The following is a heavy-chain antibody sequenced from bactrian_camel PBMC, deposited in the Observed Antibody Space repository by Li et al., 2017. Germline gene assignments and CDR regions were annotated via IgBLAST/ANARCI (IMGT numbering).Heavy chain of an antibody. CDR2: IGSDNTT. CDR3: AAAYCWAQTYNY. CDR1: SFRYSSYC. Sequence: QLVESGGGSAQPGGSLTLSCKVSSFRYSSYCMGWFHQPLNIRAGVAVIGSDNTTVYADSDKGRFTISRDNVKNALYLQMNSLKPEDTAMYYCAAAYCWAQTYNYWGQGTQVTVS. D-gene: IGHD3*01. J-gene: IGHJ4*01. V-gene: IGHV3S10*01.